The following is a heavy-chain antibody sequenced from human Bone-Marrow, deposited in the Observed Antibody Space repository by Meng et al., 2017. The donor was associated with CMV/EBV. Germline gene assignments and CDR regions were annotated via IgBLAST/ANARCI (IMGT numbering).Heavy chain of an antibody. J-gene: IGHJ6*02. Sequence: SETLSLTCTVSGYSISSGYYWGWIRQPPGKGLEWIGSIYHSGSTYYNPSLKSRVTISVDTSKNQFSLKLSSVTAADTAVYYCARGGVVVPAAIRSDYYYYYGMDVWGQGTTVTVSS. V-gene: IGHV4-38-2*02. CDR3: ARGGVVVPAAIRSDYYYYYGMDV. D-gene: IGHD2-2*01. CDR2: IYHSGST. CDR1: GYSISSGYY.